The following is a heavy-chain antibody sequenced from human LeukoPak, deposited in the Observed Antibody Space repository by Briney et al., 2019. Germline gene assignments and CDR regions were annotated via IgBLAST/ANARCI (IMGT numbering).Heavy chain of an antibody. CDR2: INPNSGGT. CDR1: GYTFTGYY. D-gene: IGHD6-6*01. CDR3: ARVYSSSSLMDYYYMDV. Sequence: ASVKVSCKASGYTFTGYYMHWVRQAPGQGLEWMGWINPNSGGTNYAQKFQGRVTMTRDTSISTAYMELSRLRSDDTAVYYCARVYSSSSLMDYYYMDVWGKGTTVTVSS. J-gene: IGHJ6*03. V-gene: IGHV1-2*02.